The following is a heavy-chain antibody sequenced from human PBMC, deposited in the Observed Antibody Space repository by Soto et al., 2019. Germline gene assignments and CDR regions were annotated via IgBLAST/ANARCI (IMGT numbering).Heavy chain of an antibody. J-gene: IGHJ4*02. CDR3: ARHTSGWHYYDY. CDR1: GFNFSDHY. D-gene: IGHD6-19*01. CDR2: ISGSSRYT. Sequence: PGGSLRLSCVASGFNFSDHYMNWIRQAPGKGLEWVSYISGSSRYTNFADSVKGRFTISRDNAKNSLYLQMNSLRAKDTAVYYCARHTSGWHYYDYWGQGTPVTVSS. V-gene: IGHV3-11*06.